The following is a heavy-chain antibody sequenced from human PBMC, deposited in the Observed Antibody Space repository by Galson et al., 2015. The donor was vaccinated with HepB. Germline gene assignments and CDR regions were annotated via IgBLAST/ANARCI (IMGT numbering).Heavy chain of an antibody. D-gene: IGHD6-13*01. V-gene: IGHV1-69*01. CDR3: ARVAPGIAAAGNDYFDY. Sequence: SCKASGGTFSSYAISWVRQAPGQGLEWMGGIIPIFGTANYAQKFQGRVTITADESTSTAYMELSSLRSEDTAVYYCARVAPGIAAAGNDYFDYWGQGTLVTVSS. CDR1: GGTFSSYA. J-gene: IGHJ4*02. CDR2: IIPIFGTA.